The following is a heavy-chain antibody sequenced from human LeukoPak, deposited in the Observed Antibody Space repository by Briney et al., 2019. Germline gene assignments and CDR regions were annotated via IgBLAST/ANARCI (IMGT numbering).Heavy chain of an antibody. CDR2: ISGSGGGT. CDR3: ATSQTTVTDY. Sequence: GGSLRLSCAASGFTFSSYAMSWVRQAPGKGLEWVSAISGSGGGTYYADSVKGWFTISRDNSKNTLYLQMNSLRAEDTAVYYCATSQTTVTDYWGQGTLVTVSS. D-gene: IGHD4-11*01. CDR1: GFTFSSYA. J-gene: IGHJ4*02. V-gene: IGHV3-23*01.